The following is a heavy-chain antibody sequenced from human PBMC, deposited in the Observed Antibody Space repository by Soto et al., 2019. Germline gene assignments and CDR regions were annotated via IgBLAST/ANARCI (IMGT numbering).Heavy chain of an antibody. J-gene: IGHJ4*02. CDR1: GFTFSSYE. Sequence: GGSLRLSCAASGFTFSSYEMNWVRQAPGKGLEWVSYISSGGSTTDYADSVRGRFTLSRDSAKNSLYLQMNSLRAEDTAVYYCARALHSSGYPSDYWGQGTLVTVSS. CDR3: ARALHSSGYPSDY. CDR2: ISSGGSTT. D-gene: IGHD3-22*01. V-gene: IGHV3-48*03.